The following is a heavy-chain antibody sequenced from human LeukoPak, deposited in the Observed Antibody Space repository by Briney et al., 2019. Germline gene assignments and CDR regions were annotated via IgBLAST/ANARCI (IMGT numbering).Heavy chain of an antibody. J-gene: IGHJ4*02. V-gene: IGHV1-18*01. CDR3: ARGLDAASGLANFDY. Sequence: ASVQVSCRGSGYTFSYFGINWVRQAPGPGQEWMGWINGYNGNTNYAQKSEGRLSLTTDTATSTVYMELKNLTSDDTAVYFCARGLDAASGLANFDYWGQGTLITVSS. D-gene: IGHD1-1*01. CDR2: INGYNGNT. CDR1: GYTFSYFG.